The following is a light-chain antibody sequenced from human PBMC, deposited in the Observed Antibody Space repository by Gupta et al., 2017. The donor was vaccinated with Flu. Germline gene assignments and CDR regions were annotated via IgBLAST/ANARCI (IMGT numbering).Light chain of an antibody. CDR1: SSNIGDNF. CDR2: ENL. J-gene: IGLJ3*02. CDR3: GTWDSSLTSWV. V-gene: IGLV1-51*02. Sequence: QSVLTQPPSVSAAPGQAVTISCSGSSSNIGDNFVSWYQHLSGGAPKLLIYENLNRPSGIPDRCSGSKSGTSATLGITGLQTGDEANYNCGTWDSSLTSWVFGGGTKLTVL.